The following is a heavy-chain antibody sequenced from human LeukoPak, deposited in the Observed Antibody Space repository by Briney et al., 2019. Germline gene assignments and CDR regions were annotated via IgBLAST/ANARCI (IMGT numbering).Heavy chain of an antibody. CDR3: ARDIRIVGATLYFDY. D-gene: IGHD1-26*01. J-gene: IGHJ4*02. CDR1: GGSISSGDYY. V-gene: IGHV4-61*08. Sequence: PSQTLSLTCTVSGGSISSGDYYWSWIRQPPGKGLEWIGCMHSSGSTSYNLSLKSRLTMSIDTSKNQLSLKMRSVTTADTAVYYCARDIRIVGATLYFDYWGQGTLVTVSS. CDR2: MHSSGST.